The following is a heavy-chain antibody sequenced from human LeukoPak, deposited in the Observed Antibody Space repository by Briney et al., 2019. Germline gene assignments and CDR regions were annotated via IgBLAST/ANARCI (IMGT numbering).Heavy chain of an antibody. V-gene: IGHV1-2*02. J-gene: IGHJ6*03. Sequence: ASVKVSCKASGYTFTAYYIHWVRQAPGQGLEWMGWINPNSGATNYAQKFQGRVTMTRDTSISTAYMELSRLRSDDTAVYYCARAPWPVKTSYYYYYMDVWGKGTTVTVSS. CDR1: GYTFTAYY. CDR2: INPNSGAT. CDR3: ARAPWPVKTSYYYYYMDV.